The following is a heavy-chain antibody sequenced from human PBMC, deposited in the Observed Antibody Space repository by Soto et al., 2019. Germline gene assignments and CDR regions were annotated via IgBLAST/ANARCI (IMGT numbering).Heavy chain of an antibody. D-gene: IGHD3-10*01. CDR3: AKDRTMFRGVPEADV. J-gene: IGHJ6*02. CDR1: GFTFSSYG. V-gene: IGHV3-30*18. CDR2: ISYEGSDK. Sequence: XGSLRLSCAASGFTFSSYGMHWVRQAPGKGLEWVAVISYEGSDKYYADSVKGRFTISRDNSKNTLYLQMNSLRAEDTAVYYCAKDRTMFRGVPEADVWGQGPTVTVSS.